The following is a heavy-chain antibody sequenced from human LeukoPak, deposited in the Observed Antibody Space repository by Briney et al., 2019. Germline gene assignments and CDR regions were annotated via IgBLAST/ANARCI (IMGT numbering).Heavy chain of an antibody. CDR2: ISGSGGST. D-gene: IGHD3-9*01. CDR1: GFTFSSYS. CDR3: AKPIYDILTGYYYY. Sequence: GGSLRLSCAASGFTFSSYSMNWVRQAPGKGLEWVSAISGSGGSTHYADSVKGRFTISRDNSKNTLYLQMNSLRAEDTAVYYCAKPIYDILTGYYYYWGQGTLVTVSS. V-gene: IGHV3-23*01. J-gene: IGHJ4*02.